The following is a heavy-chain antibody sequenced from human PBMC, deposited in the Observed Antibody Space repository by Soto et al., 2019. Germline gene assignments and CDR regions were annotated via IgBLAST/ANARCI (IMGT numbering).Heavy chain of an antibody. CDR3: AGLASFGAARFYYYYGMDV. Sequence: GESLKISCKGSGYSFTSYWIGWVRQMPGKGLEWMGIIYPGDSDTRYSPSFQGQVTISADKSISTAYLQWSSLKASDTAMYYCAGLASFGAARFYYYYGMDVWGRGTTVTVSS. V-gene: IGHV5-51*01. CDR2: IYPGDSDT. J-gene: IGHJ6*02. D-gene: IGHD6-6*01. CDR1: GYSFTSYW.